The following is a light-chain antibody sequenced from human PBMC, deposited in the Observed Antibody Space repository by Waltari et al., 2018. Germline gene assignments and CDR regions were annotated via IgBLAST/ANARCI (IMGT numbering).Light chain of an antibody. CDR1: HSAVLSSNGRSY. V-gene: IGKV4-1*01. J-gene: IGKJ2*01. CDR3: LQYYTNPYT. Sequence: IVVTQFPDSLPVSLGERATINFKTSHSAVLSSNGRSYLAWYHQRPGQSPTLLFSWASKRESGVPDRFVASGSGTDFTFTISSLQSEDVAVYYCLQYYTNPYTFGQGTKLEIK. CDR2: WAS.